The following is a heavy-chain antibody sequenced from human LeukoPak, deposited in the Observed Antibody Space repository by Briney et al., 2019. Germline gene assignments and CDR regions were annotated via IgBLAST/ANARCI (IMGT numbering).Heavy chain of an antibody. D-gene: IGHD3-10*01. J-gene: IGHJ6*04. Sequence: PRGSLRLSCAASGFTVSSNYMSWVRQAPGKGLEWVSVIYSGGSTYYADSVKGRFTISRDNSKNTLYLQMNSLRAEDTAVYYCARALSGRYGMDVWGKGTTVTVSS. CDR1: GFTVSSNY. CDR3: ARALSGRYGMDV. CDR2: IYSGGST. V-gene: IGHV3-53*01.